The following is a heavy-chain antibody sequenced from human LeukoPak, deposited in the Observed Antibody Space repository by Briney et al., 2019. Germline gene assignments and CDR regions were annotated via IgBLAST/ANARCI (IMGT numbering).Heavy chain of an antibody. CDR3: ARGLGVTGSDY. CDR1: GYTFTSYY. CDR2: INPSGGTT. D-gene: IGHD3-9*01. V-gene: IGHV1-46*01. Sequence: GASVKVSCKASGYTFTSYYMHWVRQAPGEGLQWMGIINPSGGTTTYAQKFQGRVTMTRDTSTSTVYMELTSLRSEDTAVYYCARGLGVTGSDYWGQGTLVTVSS. J-gene: IGHJ4*02.